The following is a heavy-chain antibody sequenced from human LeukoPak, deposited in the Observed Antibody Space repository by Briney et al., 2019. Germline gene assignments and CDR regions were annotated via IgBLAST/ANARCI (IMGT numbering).Heavy chain of an antibody. CDR1: GFTFSSYG. D-gene: IGHD3-16*02. Sequence: PGGSLRLSCAASGFTFSSYGMHWVRQAPGKGLEWVAFIRFDGSNKYYADSVKGRFTISRDNAKISLYLQMNSLRAEDTALYYCARDRGGIGYYMDVWGKGTTVTVSS. V-gene: IGHV3-30*02. CDR2: IRFDGSNK. J-gene: IGHJ6*03. CDR3: ARDRGGIGYYMDV.